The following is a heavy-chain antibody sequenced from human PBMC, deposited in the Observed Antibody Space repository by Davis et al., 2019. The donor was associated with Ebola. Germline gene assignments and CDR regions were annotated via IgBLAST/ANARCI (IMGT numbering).Heavy chain of an antibody. CDR2: ISGSGGST. J-gene: IGHJ4*02. CDR1: GFTFSSYA. V-gene: IGHV3-23*01. D-gene: IGHD2-21*02. Sequence: PGGSLRLSCAASGFTFSSYAMSWVRQAPGKGLEWVSAISGSGGSTYYADSVKGRFTISRDNSKNTLYLQMNSLRAEDTAVYYCAKGNGIVVVTECFDYWGQGTLVTVSS. CDR3: AKGNGIVVVTECFDY.